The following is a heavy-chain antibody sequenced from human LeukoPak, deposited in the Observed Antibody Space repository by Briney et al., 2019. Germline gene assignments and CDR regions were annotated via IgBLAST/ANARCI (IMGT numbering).Heavy chain of an antibody. CDR2: IYYSGST. CDR3: ARGGSSGWYLDWFDP. D-gene: IGHD6-19*01. V-gene: IGHV4-59*01. CDR1: GGSISSYY. J-gene: IGHJ5*02. Sequence: SETLSLTCTVSGGSISSYYWSWIRQPPGKGLEWIGYIYYSGSTNYTPSLKSRVTISVDTSKNQFSLKLSSVTAADTAVYYCARGGSSGWYLDWFDPWGQGTLVTVSS.